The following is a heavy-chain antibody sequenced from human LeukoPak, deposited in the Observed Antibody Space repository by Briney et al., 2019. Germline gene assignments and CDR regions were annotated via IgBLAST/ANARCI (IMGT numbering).Heavy chain of an antibody. J-gene: IGHJ4*02. Sequence: GASVKVSCKASGYTFTSYGISWVRQAPGQGLEWMGWISAYNGNTNYAQKLQGRVTMTTDTSTSTAYMELRSLRSDDTAVYYCARTPLDDYNSYFDYWGQGTLVTVSS. V-gene: IGHV1-18*01. CDR2: ISAYNGNT. D-gene: IGHD1-1*01. CDR1: GYTFTSYG. CDR3: ARTPLDDYNSYFDY.